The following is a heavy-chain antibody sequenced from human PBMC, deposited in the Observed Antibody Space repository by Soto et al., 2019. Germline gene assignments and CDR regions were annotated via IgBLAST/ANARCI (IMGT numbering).Heavy chain of an antibody. D-gene: IGHD2-2*03. Sequence: HPGGSLRLSCNFSGFRFSEHAMTWVRQAPGKGLEWVGFIRNTPYGGTTDYAASVRGRFTISRDDSASIAYLQMNSLKTEDSGLYYCSRGSFGYYGPWGPGTLVTVSS. CDR3: SRGSFGYYGP. V-gene: IGHV3-49*04. J-gene: IGHJ5*02. CDR2: IRNTPYGGTT. CDR1: GFRFSEHA.